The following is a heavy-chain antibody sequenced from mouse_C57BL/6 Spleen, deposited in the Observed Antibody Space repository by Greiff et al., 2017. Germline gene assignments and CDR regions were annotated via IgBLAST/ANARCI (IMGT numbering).Heavy chain of an antibody. V-gene: IGHV14-4*01. J-gene: IGHJ3*01. CDR2: IDPENGDT. Sequence: EVQLQQSGAELVRPGASVKLSCTASGFNIKDDYMHWVKQRPEQGLEWIGWIDPENGDTEYASKLQGKATITADTSSNTAYLQLSSLASEDTAVYYCTTAATFAYWGQGTLVTVSA. CDR1: GFNIKDDY. CDR3: TTAATFAY.